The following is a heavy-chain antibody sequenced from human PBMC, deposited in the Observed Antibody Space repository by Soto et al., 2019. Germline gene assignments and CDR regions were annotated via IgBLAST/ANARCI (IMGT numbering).Heavy chain of an antibody. CDR1: GYTFTSYY. J-gene: IGHJ3*02. Sequence: QVQLVQSGAEVKKPGASVKVSCKASGYTFTSYYMHWVRQAPGQGLEWMGIINPSGGSTSYAQKFQGRVTTTRDTSTSTVYMELSSLRSEDTAVYYCARVGQITMVRDDAFDIWGQGTMVTVSS. CDR3: ARVGQITMVRDDAFDI. CDR2: INPSGGST. V-gene: IGHV1-46*01. D-gene: IGHD3-10*01.